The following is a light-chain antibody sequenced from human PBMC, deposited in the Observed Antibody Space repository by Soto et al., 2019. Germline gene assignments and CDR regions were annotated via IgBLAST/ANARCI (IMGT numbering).Light chain of an antibody. CDR3: GTWDNNLRAGV. V-gene: IGLV1-51*02. CDR1: SSNVGSNY. J-gene: IGLJ3*02. CDR2: GNN. Sequence: QSALTQPPSVSAAPGQRVTISCSGISSNVGSNYVSWYQHSPGTAPKLLIYGNNERPSGIRDRFSGSKSGTSATLGIAGLQTGDEADYYCGTWDNNLRAGVFGGGTKVTVL.